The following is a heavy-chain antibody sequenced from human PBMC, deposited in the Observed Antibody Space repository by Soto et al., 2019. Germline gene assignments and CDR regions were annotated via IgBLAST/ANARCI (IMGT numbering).Heavy chain of an antibody. J-gene: IGHJ4*02. CDR1: GVSFTNYW. D-gene: IGHD2-21*02. V-gene: IGHV3-7*01. Sequence: EVQLMESGGALVQPGGSLRLSCVASGVSFTNYWMAWVRQAPGEGLEWVANINGDGSAKFYVDSVKGRFTISRDNAKNSLDLQMNGLRAEDTAVDCGASARDCPGEGWGQGSLVTVSS. CDR3: ASARDCPGEG. CDR2: INGDGSAK.